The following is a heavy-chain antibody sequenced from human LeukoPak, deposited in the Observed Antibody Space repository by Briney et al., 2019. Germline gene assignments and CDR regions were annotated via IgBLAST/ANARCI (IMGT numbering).Heavy chain of an antibody. V-gene: IGHV4-59*01. CDR3: ARDDYRGVTNFDP. J-gene: IGHJ5*02. Sequence: AETLSLTCTVSGGSISPYFWSWFRQPPGKGLEWIGYISYTGSTIYSPSLKSRVTISVDTSKNQFSLQLTSVTAAGTAVYYGARDDYRGVTNFDPWGQGTLVTVSS. D-gene: IGHD3-10*01. CDR2: ISYTGST. CDR1: GGSISPYF.